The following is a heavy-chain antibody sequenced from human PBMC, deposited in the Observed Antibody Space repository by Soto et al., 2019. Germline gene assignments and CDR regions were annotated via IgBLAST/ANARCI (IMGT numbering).Heavy chain of an antibody. CDR1: GGSISSGGYY. J-gene: IGHJ4*02. D-gene: IGHD3-22*01. CDR3: ARGPPDYDSSDYYTLYDY. Sequence: SETLSLTCTVSGGSISSGGYYWSWIRQHPGKGLEWIGYIYYSGSTYCNPSLKSRVTISVDTSKNQFSLKLSSVTAADTAVYYCARGPPDYDSSDYYTLYDYWGQGTLVTVSS. V-gene: IGHV4-31*03. CDR2: IYYSGST.